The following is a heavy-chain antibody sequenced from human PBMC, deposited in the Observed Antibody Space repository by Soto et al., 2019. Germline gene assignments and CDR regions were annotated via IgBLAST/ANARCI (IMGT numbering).Heavy chain of an antibody. CDR1: GGTFSSYA. D-gene: IGHD2-2*02. Sequence: GASVKVSCKASGGTFSSYAISWVRQAPGQGLEWMGGIIPIFGTANYAQKFQGRVTITADESTSTAYMELSSLRSEDTAVYYCARVRVCSSTRCYTKGSWLDPWGQGTLVTVSS. CDR3: ARVRVCSSTRCYTKGSWLDP. V-gene: IGHV1-69*13. CDR2: IIPIFGTA. J-gene: IGHJ5*02.